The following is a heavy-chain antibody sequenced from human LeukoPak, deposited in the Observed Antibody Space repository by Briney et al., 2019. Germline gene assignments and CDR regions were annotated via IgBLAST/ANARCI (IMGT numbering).Heavy chain of an antibody. CDR3: ARVTMVRGVIITD. V-gene: IGHV4-34*01. D-gene: IGHD3-10*01. J-gene: IGHJ4*02. CDR1: GFTFSSYS. CDR2: INHSGST. Sequence: PGGSLRLSCAASGFTFSSYSMNWVRQPPGKGLEWIGEINHSGSTNYNPSLKSRVTISVDTSKNQFSLKLSSVTAADTAVYYCARVTMVRGVIITDWGQGTLVTVSS.